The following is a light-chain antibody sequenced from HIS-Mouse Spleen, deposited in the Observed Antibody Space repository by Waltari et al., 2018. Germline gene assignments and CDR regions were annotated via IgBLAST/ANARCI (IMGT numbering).Light chain of an antibody. Sequence: QSALTQPASVSGSPGQSITISCTGTSSDVGGYNYVSLYQQHPGKAPKLMIYAVSNRPSGVSNRFSGSKSGNTASLTISGLQAEDEADYYCSSYTSSSFNVVFGGGTKLTVL. V-gene: IGLV2-14*03. J-gene: IGLJ2*01. CDR1: SSDVGGYNY. CDR2: AVS. CDR3: SSYTSSSFNVV.